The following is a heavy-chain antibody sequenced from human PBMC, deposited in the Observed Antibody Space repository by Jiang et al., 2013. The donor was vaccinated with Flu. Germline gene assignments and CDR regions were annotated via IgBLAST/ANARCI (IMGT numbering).Heavy chain of an antibody. V-gene: IGHV3-48*01. CDR1: GFTFSTYS. CDR3: ARAMKCGSGPYYYCGMDV. Sequence: GLVQPGESLRLSCVTSGFTFSTYSMNWVRQAPGKGLEWASYISYSSNTKYYADSVKGRFTISRDNAKNSLYLQMNSLRAEDTAVYYCARAMKCGSGPYYYCGMDVWGQGTTVTVSS. J-gene: IGHJ6*02. CDR2: ISYSSNTK. D-gene: IGHD3-22*01.